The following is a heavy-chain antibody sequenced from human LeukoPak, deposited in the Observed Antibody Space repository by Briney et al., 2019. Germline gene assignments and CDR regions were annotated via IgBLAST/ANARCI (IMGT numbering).Heavy chain of an antibody. CDR3: ARDSNGDRAFDM. Sequence: SETLSLTCNVSGGSISDYYWSWIRQPAGRGLERVGRIYTTGSTNYNPSLKSRVTMSVDTSKNQLSLNMTSVTAADTAMYYCARDSNGDRAFDMWGQGTMVTVSP. CDR1: GGSISDYY. V-gene: IGHV4-4*07. J-gene: IGHJ3*02. CDR2: IYTTGST. D-gene: IGHD4-17*01.